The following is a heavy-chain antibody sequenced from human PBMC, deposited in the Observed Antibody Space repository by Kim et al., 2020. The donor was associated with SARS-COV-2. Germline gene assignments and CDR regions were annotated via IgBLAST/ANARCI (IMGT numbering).Heavy chain of an antibody. Sequence: ASVKVSCKASGYTFTSYAMNWVRQAPGQGLEWMRWINTNTGNPTYAQGFTGRFVFSLDTSVSTAYLQISSLKAEDTAVYYCARDTPILRFLEWLSGYYYGMDVWGQGTTVTVSS. V-gene: IGHV7-4-1*02. CDR2: INTNTGNP. D-gene: IGHD3-3*01. CDR3: ARDTPILRFLEWLSGYYYGMDV. J-gene: IGHJ6*02. CDR1: GYTFTSYA.